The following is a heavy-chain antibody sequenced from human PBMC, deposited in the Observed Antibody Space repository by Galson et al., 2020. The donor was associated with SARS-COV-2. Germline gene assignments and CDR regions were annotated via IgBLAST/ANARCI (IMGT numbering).Heavy chain of an antibody. CDR3: AREDSNANSFDP. J-gene: IGHJ5*02. CDR1: GGSISSRDYY. CDR2: IHYSGNT. D-gene: IGHD2-8*01. Sequence: SETLSLTCTVSGGSISSRDYYWSWIRQPPGKGLEWIGYIHYSGNTYYNSSLKSRISMSADTSKNQFSLKLNSVTAADTAVYYCAREDSNANSFDPWGQGTLVTVSS. V-gene: IGHV4-30-4*01.